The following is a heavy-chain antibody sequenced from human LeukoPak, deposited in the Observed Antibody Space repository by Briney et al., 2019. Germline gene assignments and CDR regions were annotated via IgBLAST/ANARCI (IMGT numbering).Heavy chain of an antibody. D-gene: IGHD2-21*01. Sequence: VKVSCKASGYTFTGYYMHWVRRAPGQGLEWMGWINPNSGGTNYAQKFQGRVTMTRDTSISTAYMELSRLRSDDTAVYYCARQNCGGDCYFDYWGQGTLVTVSS. V-gene: IGHV1-2*02. CDR2: INPNSGGT. CDR1: GYTFTGYY. CDR3: ARQNCGGDCYFDY. J-gene: IGHJ4*02.